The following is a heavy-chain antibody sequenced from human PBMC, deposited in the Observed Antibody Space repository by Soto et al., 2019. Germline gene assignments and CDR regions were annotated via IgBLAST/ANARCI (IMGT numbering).Heavy chain of an antibody. Sequence: QITLKESGPPLVKPTQTLTLTCTFSGFSLSTSGVGVGWIRQSPGRALEWLAFIYWDDDKRYSPSLNSRLTITKXXSXNXXVLTMTDMDPVDTATYYCAHRRPYNRTWHAGWFGPWGQGTLVTVSS. CDR2: IYWDDDK. D-gene: IGHD6-13*01. J-gene: IGHJ5*02. V-gene: IGHV2-5*02. CDR3: AHRRPYNRTWHAGWFGP. CDR1: GFSLSTSGVG.